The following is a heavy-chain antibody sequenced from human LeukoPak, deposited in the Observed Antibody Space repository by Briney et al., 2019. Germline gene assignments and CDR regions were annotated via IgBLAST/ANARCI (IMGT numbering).Heavy chain of an antibody. CDR3: ARGSEGYPEHNWFDP. CDR2: INPNTGGT. V-gene: IGHV1-2*02. CDR1: GYTFTGFY. D-gene: IGHD3-3*01. Sequence: GASVKVSCKASGYTFTGFYIHWVRQAPGQGLEWMGWINPNTGGTNYAQKLQGRVTMTTDTSTSTAYMELRSLRSDDTAVYYCARGSEGYPEHNWFDPWGQGTLVTVSS. J-gene: IGHJ5*02.